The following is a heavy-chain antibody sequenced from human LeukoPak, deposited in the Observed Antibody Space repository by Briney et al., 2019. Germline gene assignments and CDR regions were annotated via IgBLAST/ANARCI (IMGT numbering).Heavy chain of an antibody. CDR1: GGSISSYY. CDR2: IYYSGST. J-gene: IGHJ4*02. D-gene: IGHD3-9*01. Sequence: PSETLSLTCTVSGGSISSYYRSWIRQPPGKGLEWIWYIYYSGSTNYNPSLKSRVTISVDTSKNQFCLKLSSVTAADTAVYYCATMHGLRYFDWLPISPYYFDYWGQGTLVTVSS. CDR3: ATMHGLRYFDWLPISPYYFDY. V-gene: IGHV4-59*01.